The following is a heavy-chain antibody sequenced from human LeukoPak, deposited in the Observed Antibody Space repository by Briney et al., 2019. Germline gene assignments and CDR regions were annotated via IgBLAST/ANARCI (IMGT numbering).Heavy chain of an antibody. CDR1: GYTFNTYG. Sequence: GASVKVSCKASGYTFNTYGISWVRQAPGQGLESMGWINPNSGATGYTQNFQGRVTMTRDTSVSTIYMELSRLRSDDTAVYYCARDGVSPTPDFDYWGQGTLVTVSS. J-gene: IGHJ4*02. V-gene: IGHV1-2*02. D-gene: IGHD2-8*01. CDR3: ARDGVSPTPDFDY. CDR2: INPNSGAT.